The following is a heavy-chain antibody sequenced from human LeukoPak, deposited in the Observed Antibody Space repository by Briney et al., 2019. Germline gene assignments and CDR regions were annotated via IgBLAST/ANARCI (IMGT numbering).Heavy chain of an antibody. CDR2: ISSSGSTI. V-gene: IGHV3-48*03. D-gene: IGHD1-26*01. Sequence: QPGGSLRLSCAASGFTFNNYEIYRVRQAPGKGLEWVSYISSSGSTIYHADSVKGRFTISRDNAKSSLYLQMNSLRVEDTAVYYCARGKQVGVTGYYMDVWGKGTTVTVSS. J-gene: IGHJ6*03. CDR1: GFTFNNYE. CDR3: ARGKQVGVTGYYMDV.